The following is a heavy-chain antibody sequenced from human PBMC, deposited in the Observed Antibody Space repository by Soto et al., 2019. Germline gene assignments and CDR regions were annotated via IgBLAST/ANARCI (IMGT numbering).Heavy chain of an antibody. D-gene: IGHD5-12*01. CDR3: AKGAYDYGQMDS. CDR2: ISWNGGHI. V-gene: IGHV3-9*01. J-gene: IGHJ4*02. CDR1: GFTFHDYA. Sequence: EVQLVESGGGLIRPGRSLRLSCSASGFTFHDYAMHWVRQVPGKGQEWVSGISWNGGHIGYGDSVKGRFTISRDNAKKSLYLQMNSLRVEDTALYYCAKGAYDYGQMDSWGQGTLVTVSS.